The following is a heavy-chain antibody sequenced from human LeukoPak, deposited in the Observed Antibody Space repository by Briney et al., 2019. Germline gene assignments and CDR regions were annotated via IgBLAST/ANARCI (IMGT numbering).Heavy chain of an antibody. J-gene: IGHJ3*02. Sequence: GGSLRLSCAASGFTFSSYAMSWVRQAPGKGLEWVSAISGSGGSTYYADSVKGRFTISRDNSKNTLYLQMNSLRAEDTAVYYCAKDLLYCSSTSCYNHPDAFDIWGQGTMVTVSS. CDR2: ISGSGGST. CDR3: AKDLLYCSSTSCYNHPDAFDI. D-gene: IGHD2-2*02. CDR1: GFTFSSYA. V-gene: IGHV3-23*01.